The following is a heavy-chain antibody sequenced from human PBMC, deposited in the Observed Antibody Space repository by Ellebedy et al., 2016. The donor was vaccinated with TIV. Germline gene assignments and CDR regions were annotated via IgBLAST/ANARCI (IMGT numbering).Heavy chain of an antibody. CDR3: ARGGGSRLSHSFDI. Sequence: PGGSLRLSCAASGFTFSDYSMNWVRQAPGTGLEWVSYIDSRYSLIYYADSVKGRFTVSRDDAKNSLSLQMNSLRDEDTAVYYCARGGGSRLSHSFDIWGQGTMVTVSS. CDR1: GFTFSDYS. CDR2: IDSRYSLI. V-gene: IGHV3-48*02. D-gene: IGHD3-10*01. J-gene: IGHJ3*02.